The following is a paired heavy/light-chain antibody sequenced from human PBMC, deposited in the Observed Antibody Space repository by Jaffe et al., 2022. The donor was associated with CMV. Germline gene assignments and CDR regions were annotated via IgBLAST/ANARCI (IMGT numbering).Heavy chain of an antibody. CDR2: IIPVLDIT. D-gene: IGHD5-18*01. CDR3: ASPDWENRWLHDVPDHLYMEV. V-gene: IGHV1-69*09. Sequence: QVQLVQSGAEVKKPGSSVKVSCKASGGTFTTYGINWVRQAPGQGLEWMGRIIPVLDITSYAQRFQGRVTITADRSTTTAYLELTSLTYDDTAVYYCASPDWENRWLHDVPDHLYMEVWGNGTTVIVS. CDR1: GGTFTTYG. J-gene: IGHJ6*03.
Light chain of an antibody. CDR1: QSLTSD. Sequence: EIMMTQSPATLSVSPGERAILSCRASQSLTSDLAWYQHKPGQAPRLLIFGASTRAPGVPARFSGSGSGTEFTLAISSLQPEDFAVYYCQHYHNLHPAFGQGTKLEIK. J-gene: IGKJ1*01. CDR2: GAS. CDR3: QHYHNLHPA. V-gene: IGKV3-15*01.